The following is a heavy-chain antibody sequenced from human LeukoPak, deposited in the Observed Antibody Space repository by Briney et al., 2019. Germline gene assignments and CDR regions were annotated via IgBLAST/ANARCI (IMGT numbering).Heavy chain of an antibody. V-gene: IGHV4-59*01. CDR3: SRDLGISLDWYFDL. CDR2: IYCSGST. CDR1: GGSISSYY. D-gene: IGHD6-13*01. Sequence: TSETLSLTCTVSGGSISSYYWSWIRQPPGKGLEWIGYIYCSGSTNYNPSLKSRVTISVDTSKNQFSLKLSSVTAADTAVYYCSRDLGISLDWYFDLWGRGTLVTVSS. J-gene: IGHJ2*01.